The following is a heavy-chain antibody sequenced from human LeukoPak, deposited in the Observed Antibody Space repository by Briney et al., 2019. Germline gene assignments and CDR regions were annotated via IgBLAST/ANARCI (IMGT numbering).Heavy chain of an antibody. CDR3: ASSGYYYDSSGYSAGEYFQH. V-gene: IGHV1-69*13. CDR2: IIPIFGTA. Sequence: SVKVSCKASGGTFSSYAISWVRQAPGQGLEWMGGIIPIFGTANYALKFQGRVTITADESTSTAYMELSSLRSEDTAVYYCASSGYYYDSSGYSAGEYFQHWGQGTLVTVSS. D-gene: IGHD3-22*01. CDR1: GGTFSSYA. J-gene: IGHJ1*01.